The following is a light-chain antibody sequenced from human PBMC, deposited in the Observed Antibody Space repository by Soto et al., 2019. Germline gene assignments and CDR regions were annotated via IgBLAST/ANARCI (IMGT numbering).Light chain of an antibody. CDR3: GTWDSSLSIYV. CDR1: SSDVGSNY. J-gene: IGLJ1*01. CDR2: EDF. V-gene: IGLV1-51*02. Sequence: QAVVTQPPSVSAAPGQKVTISCSGSSSDVGSNYVSWYRQVPGTAPNLLISEDFRRPSGIPDRISGSKSGTTATLGITGLQTGDEADYYCGTWDSSLSIYVFGSGTKVTVL.